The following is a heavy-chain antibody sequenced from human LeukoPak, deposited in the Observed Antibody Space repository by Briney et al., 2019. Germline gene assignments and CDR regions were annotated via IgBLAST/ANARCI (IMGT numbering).Heavy chain of an antibody. D-gene: IGHD3-10*01. J-gene: IGHJ5*02. CDR3: ARDSYGSGPFDP. CDR2: IYHSGST. Sequence: PSQTLSLTCTVSGGSISSGGYYWNWIRQPPGKGLEWIGYIYHSGSTYYNPSLKSRVTISVDRSKNQFSLKLSSVTAADTAVYYCARDSYGSGPFDPWGQGTLVTVTS. CDR1: GGSISSGGYY. V-gene: IGHV4-30-2*01.